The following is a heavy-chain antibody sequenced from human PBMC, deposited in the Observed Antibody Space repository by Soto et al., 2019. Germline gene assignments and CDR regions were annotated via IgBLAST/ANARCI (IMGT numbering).Heavy chain of an antibody. D-gene: IGHD5-18*01. Sequence: QVQLVESGGGVVQPGRSLRLSCAASGFTFSSYGMHWVRQAPGKGLEWVAVIWYDGSKKYYADSVKGRFTISRDNSKNTLYLQMNSLRAEDTAVYYCASEDTAMVTVPFYFDYWGQGTLVTVSS. CDR2: IWYDGSKK. CDR1: GFTFSSYG. CDR3: ASEDTAMVTVPFYFDY. V-gene: IGHV3-33*01. J-gene: IGHJ4*02.